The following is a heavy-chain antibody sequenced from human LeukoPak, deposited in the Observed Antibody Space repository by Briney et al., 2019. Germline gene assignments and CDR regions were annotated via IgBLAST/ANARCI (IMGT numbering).Heavy chain of an antibody. CDR1: GGSISSSGYY. V-gene: IGHV4-31*03. CDR3: ARDHNGLFDY. CDR2: IYYSGST. J-gene: IGHJ4*02. D-gene: IGHD1-14*01. Sequence: SQTLSLTCTVSGGSISSSGYYWSWIRQHPGKGLEWIGYIYYSGSTYYNPSLKSRVTISVDTSKNQFSLKLSSVTAADTAVYYCARDHNGLFDYWGQGTLVTVSS.